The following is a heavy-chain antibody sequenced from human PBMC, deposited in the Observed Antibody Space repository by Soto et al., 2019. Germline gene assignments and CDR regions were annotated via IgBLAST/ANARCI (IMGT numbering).Heavy chain of an antibody. CDR3: EGQGIGYVHGLVDV. J-gene: IGHJ6*02. V-gene: IGHV4-59*08. CDR1: SGPSSSYN. Sequence: QVQLQQSGPRLVKPSETLSLTCTVSSGPSSSYNWGWIRQSPGRRLAWIGYVYDTGGSGYNPSLESRLTISADTSTNIICLTLTSATAADTAVYYCEGQGIGYVHGLVDVWGQGTTVTVSS. D-gene: IGHD5-12*01. CDR2: VYDTGGS.